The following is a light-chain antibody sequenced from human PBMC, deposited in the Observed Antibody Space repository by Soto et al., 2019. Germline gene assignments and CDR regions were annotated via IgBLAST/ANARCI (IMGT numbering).Light chain of an antibody. J-gene: IGKJ5*01. V-gene: IGKV1-39*01. CDR2: ATS. Sequence: EIPLTPSQSSLAASVLDRLNLTCRSSRNVGIYLNWYQHKPGKGPTLLIHATSNLQIGVPSRFSGSGSGTEFTLTISSLEPEDFGTYYCKQSYKMPYFGQGTRLAIK. CDR1: RNVGIY. CDR3: KQSYKMPY.